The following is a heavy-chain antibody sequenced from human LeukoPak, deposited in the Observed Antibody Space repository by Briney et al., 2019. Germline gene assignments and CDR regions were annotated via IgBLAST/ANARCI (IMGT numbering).Heavy chain of an antibody. Sequence: PGGSLRLSCAASGLHFSGTAMIWVRQAPGKGLEWVSAISHDGMNAYYADSVKGRFTISRDNSKKTVSLEMSSPTAADTGVYYCAKDGAQYSSGPECDPRGQGALVTVSP. CDR3: AKDGAQYSSGPECDP. CDR2: ISHDGMNA. D-gene: IGHD6-19*01. J-gene: IGHJ5*02. V-gene: IGHV3-23*01. CDR1: GLHFSGTA.